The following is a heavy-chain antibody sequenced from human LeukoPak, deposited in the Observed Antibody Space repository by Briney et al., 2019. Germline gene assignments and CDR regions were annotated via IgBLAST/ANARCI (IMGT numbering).Heavy chain of an antibody. V-gene: IGHV3-48*04. CDR1: GFTFRSYA. Sequence: GGSLRLSCAASGFTFRSYAMNWVRQAPGKGLEWISFIHSSGGIIFYAESVKGRFTISRDNAKNSLFLQMNSLRAEDTAVYYCARRVPNEVITDYFDYWGPGTLVTVSS. CDR3: ARRVPNEVITDYFDY. J-gene: IGHJ4*02. CDR2: IHSSGGII. D-gene: IGHD3-16*01.